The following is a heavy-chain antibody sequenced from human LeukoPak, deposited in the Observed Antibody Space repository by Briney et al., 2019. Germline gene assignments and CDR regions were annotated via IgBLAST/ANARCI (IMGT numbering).Heavy chain of an antibody. CDR1: GFTVSSNY. Sequence: GSLRLSCAASGFTVSSNYMSWVRQAPGKGLEWVSVIYSGGSTYYADSVKGRFTISRDNSKNTLYLQMNSLRAEDTAVYYCAKDRCSSSSCYVVDYWGQGTLVTVSS. CDR3: AKDRCSSSSCYVVDY. D-gene: IGHD2-2*01. J-gene: IGHJ4*02. CDR2: IYSGGST. V-gene: IGHV3-66*01.